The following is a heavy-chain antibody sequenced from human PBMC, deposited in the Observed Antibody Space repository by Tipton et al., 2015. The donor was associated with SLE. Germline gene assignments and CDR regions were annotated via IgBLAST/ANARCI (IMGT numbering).Heavy chain of an antibody. D-gene: IGHD3-10*01. Sequence: SLRLSCTASGFTFAENGMTWFRQAPGKGLDWVAFIRSSAHGGTTQYAASVTGRFTISRDDSKSILYLQMNSLKTEDTAMYYCAREAGDHDAFDIWGQGTMVTVSS. V-gene: IGHV3-49*03. CDR1: GFTFAENG. CDR2: IRSSAHGGTT. CDR3: AREAGDHDAFDI. J-gene: IGHJ3*02.